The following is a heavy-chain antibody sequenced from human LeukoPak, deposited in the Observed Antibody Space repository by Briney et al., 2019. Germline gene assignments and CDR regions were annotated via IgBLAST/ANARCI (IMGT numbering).Heavy chain of an antibody. D-gene: IGHD3-10*01. V-gene: IGHV4-59*12. CDR3: ARDRYTSGTFHYYYYMDV. J-gene: IGHJ6*03. Sequence: SETLSLTCTVSGGAISNYYWSWIRQPPGKGVEWIGYIYYSGSTNYNPSLKNRVTISLDTSKNQFSLKLNPVTAADTAVYFCARDRYTSGTFHYYYYMDVWGKGTTVTISS. CDR2: IYYSGST. CDR1: GGAISNYY.